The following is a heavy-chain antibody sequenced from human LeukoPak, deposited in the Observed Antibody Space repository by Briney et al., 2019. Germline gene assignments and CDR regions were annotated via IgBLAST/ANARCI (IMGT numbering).Heavy chain of an antibody. V-gene: IGHV1-2*02. J-gene: IGHJ3*01. CDR3: ARSTKKAAYDASDV. Sequence: ASVKVSCKASGYTFTAYYMHWVRQAPGQGLEWMGWVNPNGGGTCYAQKFQGRVTMTRDTSISTAYMELSRLGSDDTAVYYCARSTKKAAYDASDVWGQGTMVTVSS. CDR1: GYTFTAYY. D-gene: IGHD2-15*01. CDR2: VNPNGGGT.